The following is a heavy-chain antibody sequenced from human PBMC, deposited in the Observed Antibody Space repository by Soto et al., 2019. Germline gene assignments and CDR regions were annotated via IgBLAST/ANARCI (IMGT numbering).Heavy chain of an antibody. CDR3: AKVPNPYSNYVVSAFDI. CDR1: GFTFSSYG. CDR2: ISYDGSNK. Sequence: ESGGGVVQPGRSLRLSCAASGFTFSSYGMHWVRQAPGKGLEWVAVISYDGSNKYYADSVKGRFTISRDNSKNTLYLQMNSLRAEDTAVYYCAKVPNPYSNYVVSAFDIWGQGTMVTVSS. V-gene: IGHV3-30*18. D-gene: IGHD4-4*01. J-gene: IGHJ3*02.